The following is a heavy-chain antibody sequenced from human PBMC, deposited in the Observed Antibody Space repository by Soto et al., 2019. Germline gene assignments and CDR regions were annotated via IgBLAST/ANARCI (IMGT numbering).Heavy chain of an antibody. CDR3: ARVGDCSGGSCRYFDY. CDR2: IYYSGST. CDR1: GGSISSGDYY. J-gene: IGHJ4*02. Sequence: QVQLQESGPGLVKPSQTLSLTCTVSGGSISSGDYYWSWIRQPPGKGLEWIGYIYYSGSTYYNPSLKSRVTISVDTSKNQFSLKLSSVTAADTAVYYCARVGDCSGGSCRYFDYWGQGTLVTVSS. D-gene: IGHD2-15*01. V-gene: IGHV4-30-4*01.